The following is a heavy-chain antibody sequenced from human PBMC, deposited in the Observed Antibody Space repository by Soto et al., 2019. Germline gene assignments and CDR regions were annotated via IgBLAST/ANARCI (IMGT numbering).Heavy chain of an antibody. CDR1: GYTFTGYY. CDR3: ARDLFGENWFDF. Sequence: ASVKVSCKASGYTFTGYYMHWVRQAPGQGLEWMGWINPNSGGTNYAQKFQGRVTMTRDTSISTAYMELSRLRSDDTAVYYCARDLFGENWFDFWGQGFPVTVSS. CDR2: INPNSGGT. D-gene: IGHD3-10*01. J-gene: IGHJ5*01. V-gene: IGHV1-2*02.